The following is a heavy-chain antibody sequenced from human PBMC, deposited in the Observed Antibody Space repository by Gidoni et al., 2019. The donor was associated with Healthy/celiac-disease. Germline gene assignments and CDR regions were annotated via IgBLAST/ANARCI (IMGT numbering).Heavy chain of an antibody. CDR2: INHSGST. CDR1: GGSFSGYY. V-gene: IGHV4-34*01. Sequence: QVQLQQWGAGLLIPSETLSLTCAVYGGSFSGYYWRWIRQPPGKGLEWIGEINHSGSTNYNPSLKSRVTISVDTSKNQFSLKLSSVTAADTAVYYCARLRYCSSTSCYRYYYYYMDVWGKGTTVTVSS. J-gene: IGHJ6*03. CDR3: ARLRYCSSTSCYRYYYYYMDV. D-gene: IGHD2-2*01.